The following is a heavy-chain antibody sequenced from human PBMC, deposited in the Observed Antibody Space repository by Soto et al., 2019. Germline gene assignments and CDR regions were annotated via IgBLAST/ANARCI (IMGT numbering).Heavy chain of an antibody. V-gene: IGHV1-69*13. Sequence: SVKVSFKASGGTFSSYAISWLRQAPGQGLEWMGGIIPIFGTANYAQKFQGRVTITADESTSTAYMELSSLRSEDTAVYYCARIKDPYGDYYYYGMDVWGQGTTVTVSS. CDR2: IIPIFGTA. D-gene: IGHD4-17*01. CDR1: GGTFSSYA. CDR3: ARIKDPYGDYYYYGMDV. J-gene: IGHJ6*02.